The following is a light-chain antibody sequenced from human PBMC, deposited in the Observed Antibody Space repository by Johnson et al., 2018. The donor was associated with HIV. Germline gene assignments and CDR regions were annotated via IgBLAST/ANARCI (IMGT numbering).Light chain of an antibody. J-gene: IGLJ1*01. CDR3: GTWDSRLSAF. Sequence: QSVLTQPPSVSAAPGQKVTISCSGSSSNIGNNYVSWYQQLPGTAPKLLIYDNNKRPSGIPDRFSGSKSGTSATLGITGLQTGDEADYYCGTWDSRLSAFVGTSTNVTVL. V-gene: IGLV1-51*01. CDR1: SSNIGNNY. CDR2: DNN.